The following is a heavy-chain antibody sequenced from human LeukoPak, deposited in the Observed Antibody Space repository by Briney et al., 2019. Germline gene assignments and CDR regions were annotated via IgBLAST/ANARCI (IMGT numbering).Heavy chain of an antibody. J-gene: IGHJ4*02. Sequence: ASVKVSCKASGYTFTSYGISRVRQAPRQGLEWMGWISAYNGNTNYAQKLQGRVTMTTDTSTSTAYMELRSLRSDDTAVYYCASGYYDFWSGYTPFDYWGQGTLVTVSS. D-gene: IGHD3-3*01. V-gene: IGHV1-18*01. CDR3: ASGYYDFWSGYTPFDY. CDR1: GYTFTSYG. CDR2: ISAYNGNT.